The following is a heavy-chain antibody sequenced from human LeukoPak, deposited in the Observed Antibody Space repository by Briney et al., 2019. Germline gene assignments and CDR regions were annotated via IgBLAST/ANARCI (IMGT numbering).Heavy chain of an antibody. CDR2: IYYSGST. V-gene: IGHV4-59*01. D-gene: IGHD6-13*01. Sequence: SETLSLXCTVSGGSISSYYWSWIRQPPGKGLEWLGYIYYSGSTNYNPSLKSRVTISVDTSKNQFSLKLSSVTAADTAVYYCARLSFLSESGYSSSWSYYYYYYMDVWGKGTTVTVSS. CDR1: GGSISSYY. J-gene: IGHJ6*03. CDR3: ARLSFLSESGYSSSWSYYYYYYMDV.